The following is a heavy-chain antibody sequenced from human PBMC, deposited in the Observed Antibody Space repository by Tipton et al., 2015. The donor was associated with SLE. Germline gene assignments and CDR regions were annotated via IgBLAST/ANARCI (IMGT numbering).Heavy chain of an antibody. J-gene: IGHJ3*01. CDR1: GGSITGYY. D-gene: IGHD3-3*01. CDR3: ARHGYDFWSGYYHHVFDV. V-gene: IGHV4-59*08. CDR2: IDQFGSA. Sequence: LSLTCIVSGGSITGYYWSWVRQPPGKRLEWIGYIDQFGSANYNPSLQNRVTISVGRSKTQFSLKLRSVSAADSAMYYCARHGYDFWSGYYHHVFDVWGQGTMLTVSS.